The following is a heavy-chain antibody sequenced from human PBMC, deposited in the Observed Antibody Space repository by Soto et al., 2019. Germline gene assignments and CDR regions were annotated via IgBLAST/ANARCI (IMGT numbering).Heavy chain of an antibody. CDR2: IHPSGGGT. CDR3: ARGGHIAVVTASFDN. D-gene: IGHD2-21*02. V-gene: IGHV1-46*02. CDR1: GYTFNTYY. Sequence: QVQLVQSGAEVRKPGASVKVSCKPSGYTFNTYYLHWLRQAPGQSLEWMGVIHPSGGGTTYAQKCLGRVTGTRDTSTTTVFMELSSLRSDDTAVYYCARGGHIAVVTASFDNWGQGTLVTVSS. J-gene: IGHJ4*02.